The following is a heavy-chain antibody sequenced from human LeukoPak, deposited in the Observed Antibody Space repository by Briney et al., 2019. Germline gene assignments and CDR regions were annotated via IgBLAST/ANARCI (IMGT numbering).Heavy chain of an antibody. CDR2: ISYDGSNK. J-gene: IGHJ6*02. CDR3: ARDSTRQYYYYGMDV. Sequence: GGSLRLSCAASRFTFSNYAMHWVRQAPGRGLEWVAAISYDGSNKYYADSVKGRFTISRDNSKNTLYLQMNSLRAEDTAVYYCARDSTRQYYYYGMDVWGQGTTVTVSS. D-gene: IGHD1-1*01. V-gene: IGHV3-30*03. CDR1: RFTFSNYA.